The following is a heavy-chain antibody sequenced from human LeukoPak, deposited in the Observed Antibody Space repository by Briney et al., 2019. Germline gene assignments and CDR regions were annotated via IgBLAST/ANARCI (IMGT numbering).Heavy chain of an antibody. CDR3: ASGSYLAFDI. V-gene: IGHV1-69*05. J-gene: IGHJ3*02. D-gene: IGHD1-26*01. CDR2: IIPIFGTT. CDR1: GGTFSSYT. Sequence: ASVKASCKASGGTFSSYTISWVRQAPGQGLEWMGRIIPIFGTTNYAQKFQGRVTITTDESTSTAYMELSSLRSEDTAVYYCASGSYLAFDIWGQGTMVTVSS.